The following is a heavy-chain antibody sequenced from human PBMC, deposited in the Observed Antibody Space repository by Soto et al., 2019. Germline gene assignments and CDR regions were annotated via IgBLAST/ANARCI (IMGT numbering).Heavy chain of an antibody. CDR3: AKSDCGAAVCRRTDY. Sequence: GESLRLSCPASGFIFRSYAMLWVRQAPGRGPEWVSGISGSGDGTFYADSVQGRFTVSRDNSKDTLYLHMNTLRVEDTATYYCAKSDCGAAVCRRTDYWGQGT. V-gene: IGHV3-23*01. CDR2: ISGSGDGT. CDR1: GFIFRSYA. D-gene: IGHD2-21*01. J-gene: IGHJ4*02.